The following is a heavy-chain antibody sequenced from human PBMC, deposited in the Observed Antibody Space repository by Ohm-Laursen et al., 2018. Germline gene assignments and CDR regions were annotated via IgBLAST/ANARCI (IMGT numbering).Heavy chain of an antibody. CDR3: ARRSITGTTEFDY. D-gene: IGHD1-7*01. J-gene: IGHJ4*02. CDR2: ISSSGSTI. Sequence: SLRLSCAASGFTFSDYYMSWIRQAPGKRLEWVSYISSSGSTIYYADSVKGRFTISRDNANKSLYLQMNSLRAEDTAVYYCARRSITGTTEFDYWGQGTLVTVSS. V-gene: IGHV3-11*01. CDR1: GFTFSDYY.